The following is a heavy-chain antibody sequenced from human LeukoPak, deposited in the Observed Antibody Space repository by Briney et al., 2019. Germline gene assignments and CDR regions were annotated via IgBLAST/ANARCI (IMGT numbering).Heavy chain of an antibody. CDR3: ARGGGYYSYDFDY. Sequence: SQTLSLTCTVSGGSISSGGYYWSWIRQHPGKGLEWIGYIYYSGSTYYNPSLKSRVTISVDTSKNQSSLKLSSVTAADTAVYYCARGGGYYSYDFDYRGQGTLVTVSS. D-gene: IGHD3-3*01. J-gene: IGHJ4*02. CDR1: GGSISSGGYY. CDR2: IYYSGST. V-gene: IGHV4-31*03.